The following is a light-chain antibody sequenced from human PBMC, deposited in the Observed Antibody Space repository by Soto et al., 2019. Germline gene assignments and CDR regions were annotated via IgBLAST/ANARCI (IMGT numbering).Light chain of an antibody. CDR3: QQYNNYPWT. Sequence: DIQMTQSPSTLSASVGDRVTITCRASQNIGTWLAWYQQTPGRAPRFLIYKASSLQIGVPSRFSGSGSGTELTLTISSLQPDDFATYYCQQYNNYPWTFGQGTKVDIK. V-gene: IGKV1-5*03. CDR1: QNIGTW. CDR2: KAS. J-gene: IGKJ1*01.